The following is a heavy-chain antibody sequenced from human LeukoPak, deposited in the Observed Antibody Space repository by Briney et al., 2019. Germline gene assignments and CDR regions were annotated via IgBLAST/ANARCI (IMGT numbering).Heavy chain of an antibody. CDR3: ARGGSVSMGYGGNSADY. J-gene: IGHJ4*02. CDR1: GGSISSYF. CDR2: IYTNGIT. D-gene: IGHD4-23*01. V-gene: IGHV4-4*07. Sequence: ASETLSLTCTVSGGSISSYFWSWIRQPAGKGLEWIGRIYTNGITNCNPSLKSRVTMSVDTSKNQFSLNLSSVTAADTAVYYCARGGSVSMGYGGNSADYWGQGTLVTVSS.